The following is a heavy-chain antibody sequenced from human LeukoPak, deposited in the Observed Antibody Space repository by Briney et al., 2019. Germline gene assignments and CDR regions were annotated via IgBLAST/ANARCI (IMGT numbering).Heavy chain of an antibody. D-gene: IGHD3-22*01. CDR1: GRTFSSYA. CDR3: ARAPLVVVISPYFDY. CDR2: IIPLLGIA. V-gene: IGHV1-69*04. Sequence: GASVKLSCKASGRTFSSYAISWVRQAPGQGLEWMGRIIPLLGIANYAQKFQGRVTITADKSTSTAYMELSSLRSEDTAVYYCARAPLVVVISPYFDYWGEGTLVTVSS. J-gene: IGHJ4*02.